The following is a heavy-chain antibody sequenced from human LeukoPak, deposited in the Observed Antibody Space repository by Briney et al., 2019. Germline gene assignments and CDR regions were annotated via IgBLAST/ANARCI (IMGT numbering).Heavy chain of an antibody. CDR1: GFTFSSYG. J-gene: IGHJ5*02. Sequence: GGSLRLSCAASGFTFSSYGMHWVRQAPGKGLEWVAVVSYDGSNKYYADSVKGRFTISRDNSKNTLYLQMNSLRAEDTAVYYCAKDFLAASAPWGQGTLVTVSS. V-gene: IGHV3-30*18. D-gene: IGHD2/OR15-2a*01. CDR3: AKDFLAASAP. CDR2: VSYDGSNK.